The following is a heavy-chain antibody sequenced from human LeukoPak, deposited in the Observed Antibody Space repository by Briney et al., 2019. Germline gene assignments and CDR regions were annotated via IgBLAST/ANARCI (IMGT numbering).Heavy chain of an antibody. CDR1: GFTFSSYD. CDR3: ARDPGTPYYDFWSGYSGGYFDY. V-gene: IGHV3-13*01. CDR2: IGTAGDT. D-gene: IGHD3-3*01. Sequence: GGSLRPSCAASGFTFSSYDTHWVRQATGKGLEWVSAIGTAGDTYYPGSVKGRFTISRDNSKNTLYLQMNSLRAEDTAVYYCARDPGTPYYDFWSGYSGGYFDYWGQGTLVTVSS. J-gene: IGHJ4*02.